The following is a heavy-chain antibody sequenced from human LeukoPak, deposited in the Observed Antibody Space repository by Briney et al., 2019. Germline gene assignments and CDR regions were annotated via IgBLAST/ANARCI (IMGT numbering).Heavy chain of an antibody. D-gene: IGHD4-17*01. CDR3: ARAPTVTSLGGDFDY. CDR2: IKQDGSEK. V-gene: IGHV3-7*01. J-gene: IGHJ4*02. CDR1: GFTFSSYW. Sequence: GGSLRLSCAASGFTFSSYWMSWVRQAPGKGLERVANIKQDGSEKYYVDSVKGRFTISRDNAKNSLYLQMNSLRAEDTAVYYCARAPTVTSLGGDFDYWGQGTLVTVSS.